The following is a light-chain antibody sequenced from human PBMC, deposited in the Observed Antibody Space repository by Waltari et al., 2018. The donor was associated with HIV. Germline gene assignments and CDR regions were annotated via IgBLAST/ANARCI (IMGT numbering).Light chain of an antibody. CDR2: GAS. J-gene: IGKJ1*01. CDR1: QSVNGN. CDR3: QRYNNWPPAWT. Sequence: EIVMTQSPATLSVSAGERVTLSCRASQSVNGNLAWYQQKPGQAPRLLIYGASTRAAGIPARFSGSGSGTEFTLTISSLQSEDFAVYYCQRYNNWPPAWTFGQGTKVEIK. V-gene: IGKV3-15*01.